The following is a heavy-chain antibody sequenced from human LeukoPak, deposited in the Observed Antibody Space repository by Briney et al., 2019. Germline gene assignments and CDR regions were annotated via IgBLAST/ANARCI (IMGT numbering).Heavy chain of an antibody. CDR1: GFTFSSYA. V-gene: IGHV3-30*04. J-gene: IGHJ4*02. CDR2: ISYDGSNK. D-gene: IGHD6-13*01. CDR3: AKGGYSSSWYYFDY. Sequence: GGSLRLSCAASGFTFSSYAMHRVRQAPGKGLEWVAVISYDGSNKYYADSVKGRFTISRDNSKNTLYLQMNSLRAEDTAVYYCAKGGYSSSWYYFDYWGQGTLVTVSS.